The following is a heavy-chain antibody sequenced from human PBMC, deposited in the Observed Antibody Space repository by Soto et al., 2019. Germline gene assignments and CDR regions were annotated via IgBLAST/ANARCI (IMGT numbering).Heavy chain of an antibody. V-gene: IGHV2-5*02. Sequence: GSGPTLVNPTQTLTLTCTFSGFSLRTSGVGVGWFRQPPGKALEWLASIYWDDDKHHNPSLKSRLTITKDTSTNQVVLTMTNVDPVDTATYYCAHRTREYGYAYNVWGQGALVTVSS. CDR3: AHRTREYGYAYNV. J-gene: IGHJ4*02. CDR1: GFSLRTSGVG. D-gene: IGHD3-16*01. CDR2: IYWDDDK.